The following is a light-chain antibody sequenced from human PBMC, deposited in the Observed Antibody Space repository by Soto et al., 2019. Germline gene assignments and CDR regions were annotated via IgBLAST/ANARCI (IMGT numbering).Light chain of an antibody. CDR3: LHHNSYLALT. J-gene: IGKJ4*01. CDR1: QGIRDD. CDR2: AAS. V-gene: IGKV1-17*01. Sequence: DIQMTQSPSSLSASVGDRVTITCRASQGIRDDLGWYQQKPGKAPKRLSYAASTLQSGVPSRFSGSRSGTEFTLKLSSMQPEDFATYYWLHHNSYLALTFGGGTKVETK.